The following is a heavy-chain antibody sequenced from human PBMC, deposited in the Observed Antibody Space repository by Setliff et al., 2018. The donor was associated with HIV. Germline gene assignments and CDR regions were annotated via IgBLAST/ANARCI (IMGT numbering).Heavy chain of an antibody. CDR2: IYHSGST. D-gene: IGHD4-17*01. J-gene: IGHJ4*02. Sequence: PSETLSLTCAVSGYSISSGYHWGWIRQPPGKGLEWIGSIYHSGSTYYNPSLKSRVTISVDTSKNQFSLKLSSVTAADTAVYYCARDGDVYGGNSVFAIDYWGQGTLVTVSS. V-gene: IGHV4-38-2*02. CDR3: ARDGDVYGGNSVFAIDY. CDR1: GYSISSGYH.